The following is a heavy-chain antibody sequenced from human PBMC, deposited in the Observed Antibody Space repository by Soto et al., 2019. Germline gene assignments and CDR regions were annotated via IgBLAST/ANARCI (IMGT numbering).Heavy chain of an antibody. J-gene: IGHJ5*02. CDR1: GGTFSSYA. Sequence: QVQLVQSGAEVKKPGSSVKVSCKASGGTFSSYAITWVRQAPGQGLEWMGGIIPIFGTANYAQTFQARVTITADASTSTAYMEVSSLRSEDTAVYYCARARGPSSGYYPYWFDPWGQGTLVTVSS. CDR3: ARARGPSSGYYPYWFDP. D-gene: IGHD3-22*01. V-gene: IGHV1-69*12. CDR2: IIPIFGTA.